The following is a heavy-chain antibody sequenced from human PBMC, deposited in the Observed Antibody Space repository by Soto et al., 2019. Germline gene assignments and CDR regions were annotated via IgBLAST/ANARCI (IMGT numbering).Heavy chain of an antibody. V-gene: IGHV1-69*01. CDR2: IIPIFGTA. Sequence: QVQLVQSGAEVKKPGSSVKVSCKASGGTFSSYAISWVRQAPGQGLEWMGGIIPIFGTANYAQKFQGRVTITADESTSTAYMELSRLRSDDTAVYYCATTKVVAATPLPSYYRGQGTLVTVSS. CDR3: ATTKVVAATPLPSYY. CDR1: GGTFSSYA. D-gene: IGHD2-15*01. J-gene: IGHJ4*02.